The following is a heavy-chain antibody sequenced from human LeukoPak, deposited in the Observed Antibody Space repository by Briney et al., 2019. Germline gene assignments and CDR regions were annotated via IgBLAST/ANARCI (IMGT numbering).Heavy chain of an antibody. Sequence: ASVKVSCKASGYTFTSYDINWVRQATGQGLEWMGWMNPNSGNTGYAQKFQGRVTMTRNTSISTAYMELSSLRSEDTAMYYCARARRAVAANRYWFDPWGQGTLVTVSS. CDR1: GYTFTSYD. CDR3: ARARRAVAANRYWFDP. CDR2: MNPNSGNT. V-gene: IGHV1-8*01. D-gene: IGHD6-19*01. J-gene: IGHJ5*02.